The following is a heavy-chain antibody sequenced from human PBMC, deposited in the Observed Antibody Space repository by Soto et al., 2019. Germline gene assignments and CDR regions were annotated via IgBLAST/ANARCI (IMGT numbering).Heavy chain of an antibody. V-gene: IGHV3-30*18. Sequence: GGSLRLSCAASGFTFSTYGMLWVRQAPGKGLEWVAIISYDGSTKFYADSVKGRFTISRDNSKNTLYLQMNSLRAEDTTVYYCAKVGIAASVAAYFDYWGQGTLVTVSS. CDR2: ISYDGSTK. CDR1: GFTFSTYG. D-gene: IGHD6-13*01. CDR3: AKVGIAASVAAYFDY. J-gene: IGHJ4*02.